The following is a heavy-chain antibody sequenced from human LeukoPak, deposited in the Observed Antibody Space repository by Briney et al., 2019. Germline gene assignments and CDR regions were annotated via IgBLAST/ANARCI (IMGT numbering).Heavy chain of an antibody. J-gene: IGHJ3*02. V-gene: IGHV3-53*01. Sequence: PGGSLRLSCAASGFTVSSNYMSWVRQAPGRGLEWVSDIYSGGSAYYADSVTGRFTISRDNSKNTLHLQMNSLRAEDTAVYYCARVRFDSVEMATGAFDIWGQGTMVTVSS. CDR1: GFTVSSNY. D-gene: IGHD5-24*01. CDR3: ARVRFDSVEMATGAFDI. CDR2: IYSGGSA.